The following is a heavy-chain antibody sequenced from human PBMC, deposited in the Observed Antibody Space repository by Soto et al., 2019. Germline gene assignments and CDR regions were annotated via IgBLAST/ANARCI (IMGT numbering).Heavy chain of an antibody. V-gene: IGHV1-8*01. D-gene: IGHD5-18*01. CDR3: ARMASFGSLNWLVP. CDR1: GYTFTNND. CDR2: MNPGSGDT. Sequence: VKVSGKASGYTFTNNDVTWVRQATGQGLEWMGWMNPGSGDTGYAQKFQGRVTMTRNISIATAYMELSSLRSEDTAIYYCARMASFGSLNWLVPWRQGTLVTV. J-gene: IGHJ5*02.